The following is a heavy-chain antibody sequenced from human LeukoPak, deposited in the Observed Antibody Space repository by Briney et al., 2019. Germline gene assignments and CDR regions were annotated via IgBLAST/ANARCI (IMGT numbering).Heavy chain of an antibody. Sequence: ASVKVSCKASGYTFTSYGISWGGQAPGQGLDGMGWISAYNGNTNYAQKLQGRVTMTTDTSTSTAYMELRSLRSDDTAVYYCARVYYYDSSGLDYWGQGTLVTVSS. V-gene: IGHV1-18*01. CDR3: ARVYYYDSSGLDY. J-gene: IGHJ4*02. CDR2: ISAYNGNT. CDR1: GYTFTSYG. D-gene: IGHD3-22*01.